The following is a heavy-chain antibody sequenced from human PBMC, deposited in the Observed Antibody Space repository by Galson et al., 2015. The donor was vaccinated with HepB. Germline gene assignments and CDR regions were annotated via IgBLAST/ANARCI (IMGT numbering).Heavy chain of an antibody. V-gene: IGHV3-23*01. Sequence: SLRLSCAASGFIFSRYAMNWVRQAPGKGLEWVSTIGSSDEFTYYADSVKGRVTISRDNSNNTLYLQMHSLRVEDTAVYYCAKDLGVRGEYYYYGMDVWGQGTTVTVSS. D-gene: IGHD3-10*01. CDR3: AKDLGVRGEYYYYGMDV. J-gene: IGHJ6*02. CDR1: GFIFSRYA. CDR2: IGSSDEFT.